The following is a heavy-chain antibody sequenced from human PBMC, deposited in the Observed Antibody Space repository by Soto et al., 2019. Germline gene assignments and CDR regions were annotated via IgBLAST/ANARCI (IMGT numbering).Heavy chain of an antibody. V-gene: IGHV1-69*02. CDR3: ATNYGSGSTHFYY. CDR2: IIPMVGMA. CDR1: EDTFSFYP. D-gene: IGHD3-10*01. Sequence: QVQLVQSGAEVKKPGSSVRLSCTASEDTFSFYPNSWVRQAPGQGPEWMGRIIPMVGMADYPQKFQGRVTISADKSTSTAYMVLSSLRSDDTAVYFCATNYGSGSTHFYYLGQGTLVTVSS. J-gene: IGHJ4*02.